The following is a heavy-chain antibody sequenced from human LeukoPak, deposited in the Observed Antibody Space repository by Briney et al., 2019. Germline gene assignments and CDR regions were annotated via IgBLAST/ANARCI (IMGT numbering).Heavy chain of an antibody. V-gene: IGHV3-48*04. CDR2: ISSSSSTI. CDR1: GFTFSTYS. CDR3: ARAVLYSSSSGLDY. D-gene: IGHD6-6*01. J-gene: IGHJ4*02. Sequence: QSGGSLRLSCAASGFTFSTYSMNWVRQAPGKGLEWVSYISSSSSTIYYADSVKGRFTISRDNAKNSLYLQMNSLRAEDTAVYYCARAVLYSSSSGLDYWGQGTLVTVSS.